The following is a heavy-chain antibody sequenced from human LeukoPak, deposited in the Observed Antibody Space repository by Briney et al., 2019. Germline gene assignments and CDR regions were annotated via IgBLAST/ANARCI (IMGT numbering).Heavy chain of an antibody. V-gene: IGHV3-9*01. Sequence: GRSLRLSCAASGFTFHHYAIHWVRQVPGKGLEWVSGISWNSAYIGYADSVKGRFTISRDNAKNSVYLQMNSLRAEDTALYCCAKDKAPLYSGYDWDLDFWGQGTMVTVSS. J-gene: IGHJ4*02. CDR2: ISWNSAYI. CDR1: GFTFHHYA. CDR3: AKDKAPLYSGYDWDLDF. D-gene: IGHD5-12*01.